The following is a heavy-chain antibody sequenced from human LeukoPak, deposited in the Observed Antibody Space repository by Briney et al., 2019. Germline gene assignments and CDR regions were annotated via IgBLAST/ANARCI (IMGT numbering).Heavy chain of an antibody. Sequence: KPSETLSLTCTVSGGSISSSSYYWGWIRQPPGKGLEWIGSIYYSGSTYYNPSLKSRVTISVDTSKNQFSLKMSSVTAADTAVYYCAGYSGRYPYYMDVWGKGTTVTISS. CDR3: AGYSGRYPYYMDV. J-gene: IGHJ6*03. D-gene: IGHD1-26*01. CDR2: IYYSGST. CDR1: GGSISSSSYY. V-gene: IGHV4-39*07.